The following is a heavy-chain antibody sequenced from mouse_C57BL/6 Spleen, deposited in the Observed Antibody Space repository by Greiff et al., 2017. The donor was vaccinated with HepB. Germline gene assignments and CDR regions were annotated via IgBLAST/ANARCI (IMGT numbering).Heavy chain of an antibody. CDR1: GYTFTSYG. Sequence: VQLQQSGAELARPGASVKLSCKASGYTFTSYGISWVKQRTGQGLEWIGEIYPRSGNTYYNEKFKGKATLTADKSSSTAYMELRSLTSDDSAVYFCARVYSNYFFDVWGTGTTVTVSS. J-gene: IGHJ1*03. CDR3: ARVYSNYFFDV. D-gene: IGHD2-5*01. CDR2: IYPRSGNT. V-gene: IGHV1-81*01.